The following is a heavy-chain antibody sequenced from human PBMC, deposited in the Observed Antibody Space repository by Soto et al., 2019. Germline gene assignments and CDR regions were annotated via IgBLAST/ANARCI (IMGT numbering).Heavy chain of an antibody. V-gene: IGHV1-18*01. J-gene: IGHJ6*02. CDR2: ISANSGST. D-gene: IGHD3-10*01. CDR3: ARGVGDYYGSGSYSETPYYYYYGMDV. CDR1: GYTFTSYG. Sequence: GASVKVSCKASGYTFTSYGISWVRQAPGQGLERMGWISANSGSTNYAQKLQGRVTMTTDTSTSTAYMELSRLRSDDTAVYYCARGVGDYYGSGSYSETPYYYYYGMDVWGQGTTVTVSS.